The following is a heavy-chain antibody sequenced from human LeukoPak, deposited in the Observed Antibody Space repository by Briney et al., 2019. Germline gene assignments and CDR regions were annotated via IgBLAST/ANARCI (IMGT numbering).Heavy chain of an antibody. CDR2: INHSGST. Sequence: PSETLSLTCAVYAGSFSGYYWSWIRQPPGRGREWIGEINHSGSTNYNPSLKSRITISVDTSKNQFSLKLSSVTAADTAVYYCARNWLWFSLDYWGQGTLVTVSS. D-gene: IGHD3-10*01. J-gene: IGHJ4*02. V-gene: IGHV4-34*01. CDR1: AGSFSGYY. CDR3: ARNWLWFSLDY.